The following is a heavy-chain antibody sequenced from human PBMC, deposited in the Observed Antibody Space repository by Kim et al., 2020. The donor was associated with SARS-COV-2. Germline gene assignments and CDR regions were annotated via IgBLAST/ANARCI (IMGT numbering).Heavy chain of an antibody. CDR1: GFTFSSYS. CDR2: ISSSSSTI. J-gene: IGHJ6*02. CDR3: ARDGCNGGSCYSNYYYGMDV. Sequence: GGSLRLSCAASGFTFSSYSMNWVRQAPGKGLEWVSYISSSSSTIYYADSVKGRFTISRDNAKNSLYLQMNSLRDEDTAVYYCARDGCNGGSCYSNYYYGMDVWGQGTTVTVSS. D-gene: IGHD2-15*01. V-gene: IGHV3-48*02.